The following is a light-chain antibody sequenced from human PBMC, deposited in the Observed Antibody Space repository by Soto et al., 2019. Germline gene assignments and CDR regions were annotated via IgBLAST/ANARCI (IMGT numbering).Light chain of an antibody. CDR1: QSVANW. J-gene: IGKJ2*01. CDR3: QQYNSFLYT. Sequence: DIPMTQSPSTLSASVGDRVTITCRASQSVANWLAWYQQKPGKAPKLLIYKASTLDSGVPSRFSASGSGTEFTLTISSLQPEDFATYYCQQYNSFLYTFGQGTKLEIK. CDR2: KAS. V-gene: IGKV1-5*03.